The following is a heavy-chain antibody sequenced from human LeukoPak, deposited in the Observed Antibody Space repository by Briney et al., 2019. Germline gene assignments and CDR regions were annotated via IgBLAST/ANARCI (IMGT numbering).Heavy chain of an antibody. J-gene: IGHJ4*02. V-gene: IGHV4-59*01. CDR1: GGSISSYY. D-gene: IGHD2-2*01. Sequence: SETLSLTCTVSGGSISSYYWSWIRQPPGKGLEWIGYIYYSGSTNYNPSPKSRVTISLDTSKNQFSLNLSSVTAADTAVYYCARKSFHTSSYDYWGQGTLVTVSS. CDR3: ARKSFHTSSYDY. CDR2: IYYSGST.